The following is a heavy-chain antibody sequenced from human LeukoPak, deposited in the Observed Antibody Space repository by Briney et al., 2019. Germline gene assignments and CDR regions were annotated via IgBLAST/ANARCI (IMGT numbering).Heavy chain of an antibody. V-gene: IGHV3-66*02. D-gene: IGHD3-16*02. CDR3: AIVRWEVSPCCFDC. CDR2: VYSGGST. Sequence: GGSLRLSCAASGFTFISYSMNWVRQAPGKGLEWVSLVYSGGSTYYADSVKGRFTISRDSSKNTLYLQMNSLRPEDTAVYYCAIVRWEVSPCCFDCWGQGTLLTVSS. CDR1: GFTFISYS. J-gene: IGHJ4*02.